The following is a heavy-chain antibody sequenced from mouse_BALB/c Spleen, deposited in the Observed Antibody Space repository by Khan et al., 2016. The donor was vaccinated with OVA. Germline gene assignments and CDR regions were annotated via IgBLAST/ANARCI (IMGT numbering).Heavy chain of an antibody. D-gene: IGHD1-1*01. CDR3: ASDYGSSYYFDY. CDR2: INPSTGYT. V-gene: IGHV1-7*01. CDR1: GYTFTSYW. Sequence: QVQLQQSGAELAKPGASVKMSCKASGYTFTSYWMHWVKQRPGQGLEWIGYINPSTGYTEYNQKFKDKATLTADKSSSTAYMQLSSLKSEDSAVYYCASDYGSSYYFDYGGQGTTLTVSS. J-gene: IGHJ2*01.